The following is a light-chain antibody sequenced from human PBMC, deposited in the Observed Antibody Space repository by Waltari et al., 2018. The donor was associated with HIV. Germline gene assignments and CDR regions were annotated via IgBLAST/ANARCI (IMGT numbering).Light chain of an antibody. Sequence: HSVLTQPHSSSGTPGQRVTIPCSGSYSNTATDVVNRYQPLPDTAPNLPIYSKNHRPSGVPDRFSGSKSGTSASLAISGLQSEEEAAYYCAAWDDSRNALLFGGGTKLTVL. CDR2: SKN. CDR3: AAWDDSRNALL. V-gene: IGLV1-44*01. CDR1: YSNTATDV. J-gene: IGLJ2*01.